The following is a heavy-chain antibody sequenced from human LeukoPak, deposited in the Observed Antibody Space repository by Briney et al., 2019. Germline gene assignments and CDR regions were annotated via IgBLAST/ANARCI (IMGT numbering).Heavy chain of an antibody. CDR1: GFALRSYG. Sequence: GRSLRLSCAASGFALRSYGMHWVRQAPGKGLEWVAITWYDGSKQYYADTVKGRFTISRDNSKNTLFLQMNSLRAEDTAVYYCARDNVGATLDYWGQGTLATVSS. V-gene: IGHV3-33*01. J-gene: IGHJ4*02. CDR2: TWYDGSKQ. D-gene: IGHD1-26*01. CDR3: ARDNVGATLDY.